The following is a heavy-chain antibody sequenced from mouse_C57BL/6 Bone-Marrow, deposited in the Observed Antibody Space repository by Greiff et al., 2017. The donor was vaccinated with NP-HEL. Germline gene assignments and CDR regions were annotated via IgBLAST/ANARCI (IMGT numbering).Heavy chain of an antibody. J-gene: IGHJ3*01. CDR3: ASHINSSWFAY. CDR1: GYAFSSSW. Sequence: VQLQQSGPELVKPGASVKISCKASGYAFSSSWMNWVKQRPGKGLEWIGRIYPGDGDTNYNGKFKGKATLTADKSSSTAYMQLSSLTSEDSAVYFCASHINSSWFAYWGQGTLVTVSA. CDR2: IYPGDGDT. D-gene: IGHD2-5*01. V-gene: IGHV1-82*01.